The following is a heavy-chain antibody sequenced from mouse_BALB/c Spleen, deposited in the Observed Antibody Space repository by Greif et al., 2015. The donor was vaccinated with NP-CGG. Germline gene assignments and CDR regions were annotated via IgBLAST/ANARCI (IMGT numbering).Heavy chain of an antibody. CDR3: ARWDRYDWFAY. V-gene: IGHV1-80*01. Sequence: VQLQQSGAELVRPGSSVKISCKASGYAFSSYWMNWVKQRPGQGLEWIGQVYPGDGDTNYNGKFKGKATLTADKSSSTAYMQLSSLTSEDSAVYFRARWDRYDWFAYWGQGTLVTVSA. CDR2: VYPGDGDT. CDR1: GYAFSSYW. J-gene: IGHJ3*01. D-gene: IGHD2-14*01.